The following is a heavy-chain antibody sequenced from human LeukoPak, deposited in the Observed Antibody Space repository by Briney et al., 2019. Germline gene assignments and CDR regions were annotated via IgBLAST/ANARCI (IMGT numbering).Heavy chain of an antibody. J-gene: IGHJ4*02. CDR2: FDPEDGET. D-gene: IGHD3-22*01. CDR1: GYTLTELS. CDR3: ATVGYYYDSSGFTFDY. V-gene: IGHV1-24*01. Sequence: ASVKVSCKVSGYTLTELSMHWVRQAPGKGLEWMGGFDPEDGETIYAQKFQGRVTMTEDTSTGTAYMELSSLRSEDTAVYYCATVGYYYDSSGFTFDYWGQGTLVTVSS.